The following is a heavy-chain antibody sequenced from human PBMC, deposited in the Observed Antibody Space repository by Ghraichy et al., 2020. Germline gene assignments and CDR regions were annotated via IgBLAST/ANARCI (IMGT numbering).Heavy chain of an antibody. V-gene: IGHV3-73*01. Sequence: GGSLRLSCAASGFTFSGSAMHWVRQASGKGLEWVGRIRSKANSYATAYAASVKGRFTISRDDSKNTAYLQRNSLKTEDTAVYYCTRHEEVGIAARPHPIPWGQGTLVTVSS. CDR2: IRSKANSYAT. J-gene: IGHJ4*02. CDR1: GFTFSGSA. CDR3: TRHEEVGIAARPHPIP. D-gene: IGHD6-6*01.